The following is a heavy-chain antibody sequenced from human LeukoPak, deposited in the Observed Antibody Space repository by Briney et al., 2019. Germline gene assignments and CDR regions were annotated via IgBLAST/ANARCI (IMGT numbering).Heavy chain of an antibody. J-gene: IGHJ4*02. Sequence: GGSLRLSCAASGFTFSSYGMHWVRQAPGKGLEWVAVISYDGSNKYYADSVKGRFTISRDNSKNTLYLQMNSLRAEDTAVYYCAKDPGHIVVVTAIWGWGQGTLVTVSS. D-gene: IGHD2-21*02. CDR3: AKDPGHIVVVTAIWG. CDR1: GFTFSSYG. CDR2: ISYDGSNK. V-gene: IGHV3-30*18.